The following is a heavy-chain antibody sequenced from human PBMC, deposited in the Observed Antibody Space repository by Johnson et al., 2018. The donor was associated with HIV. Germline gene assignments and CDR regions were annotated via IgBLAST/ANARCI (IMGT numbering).Heavy chain of an antibody. CDR3: AGRFYYDSSGYYSAAFDI. V-gene: IGHV3-11*01. CDR2: ISSSGSTI. D-gene: IGHD3-22*01. J-gene: IGHJ3*02. CDR1: GFTFSDYY. Sequence: VQLVESGGGLVKPGGSLRLSCAASGFTFSDYYMSWIRQAPGKGLEWVSYISSSGSTIYYADSVKGRFTISRDNAKNSLYLQMNSLRAEDTALYYCAGRFYYDSSGYYSAAFDIWGQGTMVTVSS.